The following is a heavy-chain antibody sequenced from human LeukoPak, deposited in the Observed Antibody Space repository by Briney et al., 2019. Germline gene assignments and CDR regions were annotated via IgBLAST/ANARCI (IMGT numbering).Heavy chain of an antibody. CDR1: GYTFTSYY. CDR2: IIPIFGTA. V-gene: IGHV1-69*05. J-gene: IGHJ4*02. Sequence: SVKVSCKASGYTFTSYYMHWVRQAPGQGLEWMGRIIPIFGTANYAQKFQGRVTITTDESTSTAYMELSSLRSEDTAVYYCAAPHYSGSPHYFDYWGQGTLVTVSS. D-gene: IGHD1-26*01. CDR3: AAPHYSGSPHYFDY.